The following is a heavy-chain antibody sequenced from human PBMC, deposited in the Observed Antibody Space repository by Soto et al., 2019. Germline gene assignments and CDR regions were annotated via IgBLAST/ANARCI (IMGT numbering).Heavy chain of an antibody. V-gene: IGHV1-24*01. J-gene: IGHJ5*02. Sequence: ASVKVSCKVSGYTLTELSMHWVRQAPGKGLEWMGGFDPEDGETIYAQKFQGRVTMTEDTSTDTAYMGLRSLRSDDTAVYYCAWYDSSGWYSFDPWGKGTLVPVSS. CDR2: FDPEDGET. CDR3: AWYDSSGWYSFDP. CDR1: GYTLTELS. D-gene: IGHD6-19*01.